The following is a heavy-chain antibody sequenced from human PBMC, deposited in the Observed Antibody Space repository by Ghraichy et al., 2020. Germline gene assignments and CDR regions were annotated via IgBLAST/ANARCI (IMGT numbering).Heavy chain of an antibody. J-gene: IGHJ6*02. D-gene: IGHD2-15*01. V-gene: IGHV3-7*03. CDR1: GFTFSSYW. CDR2: IKQDGSEK. Sequence: GGSLRLSCAASGFTFSSYWMSWVRQAPGKGLEWVANIKQDGSEKYYVDSVKGRFTISRDNAKNSLYLQMNSLRAEDTAVYYCATDSVRGYVYYGMDVWGQGTTVTVSS. CDR3: ATDSVRGYVYYGMDV.